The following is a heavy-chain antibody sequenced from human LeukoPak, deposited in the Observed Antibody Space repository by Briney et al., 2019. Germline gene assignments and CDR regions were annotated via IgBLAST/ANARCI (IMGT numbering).Heavy chain of an antibody. CDR3: AKGLRFLEWLFDDGFDI. D-gene: IGHD3-3*01. V-gene: IGHV3-9*01. Sequence: QPGGSLRLSCAASEFTFDDYAMHWVRQAPGKGLELVSGISWNSGNIGYADSVKGRFTISRDNAKNSLYLLMNSLRAEDTALYYCAKGLRFLEWLFDDGFDIWGQGTMVTVSS. J-gene: IGHJ3*02. CDR1: EFTFDDYA. CDR2: ISWNSGNI.